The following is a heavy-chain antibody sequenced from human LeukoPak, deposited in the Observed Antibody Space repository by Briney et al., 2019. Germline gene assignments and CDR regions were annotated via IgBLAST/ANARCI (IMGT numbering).Heavy chain of an antibody. V-gene: IGHV3-30*18. CDR3: AKGHAPFYDSSFYYAHY. CDR1: GFSFSSYG. CDR2: ISYDVSNK. Sequence: PGGSLSLSCAASGFSFSSYGMHWVRQAPGKWLEWMALISYDVSNKYYADSMKGLFTISRDNSKNTLYLQMNSLRAEDTAVYYCAKGHAPFYDSSFYYAHYWGQGTLVTVSS. J-gene: IGHJ4*02. D-gene: IGHD3-22*01.